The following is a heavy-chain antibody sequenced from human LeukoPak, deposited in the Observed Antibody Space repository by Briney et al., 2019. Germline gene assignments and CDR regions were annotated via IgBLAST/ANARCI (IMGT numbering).Heavy chain of an antibody. J-gene: IGHJ4*02. V-gene: IGHV1-2*02. D-gene: IGHD2-15*01. CDR2: INPNSGGT. Sequence: ASVKVSCKASGYTFTGYYMHWVRQAPGQGLEGMGWINPNSGGTNYAQKFQGRVTMTRDTSISTAYMELSRLRSDDTAVYYCAREERYCSGGSCYNQLTPYFDYWGQGTLVTVSS. CDR1: GYTFTGYY. CDR3: AREERYCSGGSCYNQLTPYFDY.